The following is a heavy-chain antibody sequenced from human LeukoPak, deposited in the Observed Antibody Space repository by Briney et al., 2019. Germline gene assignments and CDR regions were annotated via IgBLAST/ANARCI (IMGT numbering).Heavy chain of an antibody. CDR1: GFTFDDYA. CDR2: ISWNSGSI. Sequence: GGSLRLSCAASGFTFDDYAMHWVRQAPGKGLEWVSGISWNSGSIGYADSVKGRFTISRDNAKNSLYLQMNSLRAEDTALYYCAKAGGWELLRGIDYWGQGALVTVSS. CDR3: AKAGGWELLRGIDY. D-gene: IGHD1-26*01. J-gene: IGHJ4*02. V-gene: IGHV3-9*01.